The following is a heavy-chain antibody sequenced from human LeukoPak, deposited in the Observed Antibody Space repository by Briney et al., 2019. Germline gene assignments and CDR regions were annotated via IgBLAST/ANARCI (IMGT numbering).Heavy chain of an antibody. V-gene: IGHV4-39*07. Sequence: PSETLSLTCTVSGGSISSSSYYWGWIRQPPGKGLEWIGSIYYSGSTYYNPSLKSRVTISVDTSKKQFSLKLSSVTAADTAVYYCARDRNDYGDYVLDYWGQGTLVTVSS. CDR2: IYYSGST. CDR3: ARDRNDYGDYVLDY. J-gene: IGHJ4*02. D-gene: IGHD4-17*01. CDR1: GGSISSSSYY.